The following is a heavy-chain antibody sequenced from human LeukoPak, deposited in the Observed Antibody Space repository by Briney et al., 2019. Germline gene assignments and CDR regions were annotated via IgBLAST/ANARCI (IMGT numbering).Heavy chain of an antibody. J-gene: IGHJ6*03. CDR1: GGTFSRYA. CDR3: AKAPHRKYCSSTSFYGRNYHYYYYMDV. Sequence: SVKVSCKASGGTFSRYAISWVRQAAGQGLEWMGGIIPIFGTANYAQKLQGRVTINTEESKNTVYMEVSSLRAEDTAVFYCAKAPHRKYCSSTSFYGRNYHYYYYMDVWGKGTTVTVSS. V-gene: IGHV1-69*05. D-gene: IGHD2-2*01. CDR2: IIPIFGTA.